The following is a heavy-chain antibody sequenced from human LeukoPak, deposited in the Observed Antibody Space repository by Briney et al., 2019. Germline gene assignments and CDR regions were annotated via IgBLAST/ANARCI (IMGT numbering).Heavy chain of an antibody. CDR1: GFTFTSYS. V-gene: IGHV3-21*01. CDR2: ISSSSSYI. J-gene: IGHJ4*02. CDR3: ARGGSGWPIDY. D-gene: IGHD6-19*01. Sequence: PGGSLRLSCAASGFTFTSYSMNWVRQAPGKGLEWVSSISSSSSYIYYADSVKGRFTISRDNAKNSLYLQMNSLRAEDTAVYYCARGGSGWPIDYWGQGTLVTVSS.